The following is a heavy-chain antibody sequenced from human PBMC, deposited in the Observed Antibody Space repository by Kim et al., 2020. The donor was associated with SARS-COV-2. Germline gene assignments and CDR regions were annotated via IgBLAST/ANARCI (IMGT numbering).Heavy chain of an antibody. V-gene: IGHV4-59*13. J-gene: IGHJ4*02. CDR3: ARAPPATIFGVVTAFDY. CDR2: IYYSGST. D-gene: IGHD3-3*01. Sequence: SETLSRTCTVSGGSISSYYWSWIRQPPGKGLEWIGYIYYSGSTNYNPSLKSRVTISVDTSKNQFSLKLSSVTAADTAVYYCARAPPATIFGVVTAFDYWGQGPLVTVSS. CDR1: GGSISSYY.